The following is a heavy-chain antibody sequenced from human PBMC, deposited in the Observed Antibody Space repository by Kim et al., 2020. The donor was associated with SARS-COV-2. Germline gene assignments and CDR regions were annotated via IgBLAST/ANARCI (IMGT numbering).Heavy chain of an antibody. CDR3: ARCASSSGCEYFDY. J-gene: IGHJ4*02. D-gene: IGHD5-12*01. V-gene: IGHV3-74*01. Sequence: YADSVKGRFTISRDNAKNTLYLRMNSLRVEDTAVYYCARCASSSGCEYFDYWGQGTLVTVSS.